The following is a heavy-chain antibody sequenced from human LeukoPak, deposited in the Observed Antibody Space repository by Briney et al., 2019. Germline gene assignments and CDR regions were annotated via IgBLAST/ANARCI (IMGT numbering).Heavy chain of an antibody. CDR2: MNPNSGNT. V-gene: IGHV1-8*01. CDR3: ARDPVCLESPFDY. D-gene: IGHD1-20*01. Sequence: ASVKVSCKASGYTFTSYDINWVRQATGQGLEWMGWMNPNSGNTGYAQKFQGRVTMTRNTSISTAYMELSSLRSDDTAVYYCARDPVCLESPFDYWGQGTLVTVSS. CDR1: GYTFTSYD. J-gene: IGHJ4*02.